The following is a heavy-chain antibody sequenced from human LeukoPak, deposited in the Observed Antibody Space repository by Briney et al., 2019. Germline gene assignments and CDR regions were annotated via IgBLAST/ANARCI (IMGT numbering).Heavy chain of an antibody. CDR1: GGSISSNSYY. V-gene: IGHV4-61*02. CDR2: VYSSGIT. J-gene: IGHJ4*02. CDR3: ARDRGDLDY. Sequence: SETLSLTCTVSGGSISSNSYYWGWIRQPAGKGLEWIGRVYSSGITNYSPSLKSRVTISVDTSKNQFSLNLSSVTAADTAVYYCARDRGDLDYWGQGTLVTVSS.